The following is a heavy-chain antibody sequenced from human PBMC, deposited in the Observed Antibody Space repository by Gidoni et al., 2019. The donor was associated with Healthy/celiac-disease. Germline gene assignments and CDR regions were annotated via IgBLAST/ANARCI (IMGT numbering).Heavy chain of an antibody. V-gene: IGHV3-11*01. D-gene: IGHD3-10*01. J-gene: IGHJ2*01. CDR2: ISSSGSTI. CDR1: Y. Sequence: YMSWIRQAPGKGLEWVSYISSSGSTIYYADSVKGRFTISRDNAKNSLYLQMNSLRAEDTAVYYCARRGVIRGWYFDLWGRGTLVTVSS. CDR3: ARRGVIRGWYFDL.